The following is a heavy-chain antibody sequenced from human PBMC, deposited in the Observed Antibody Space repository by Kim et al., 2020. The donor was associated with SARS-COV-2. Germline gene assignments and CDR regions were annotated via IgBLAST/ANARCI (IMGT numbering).Heavy chain of an antibody. D-gene: IGHD6-13*01. V-gene: IGHV1-58*01. CDR2: IVVGSGNT. CDR3: AADRSSSWYKGGYGMDV. Sequence: SVKVSCKASGFTFTSSAVQWVRQARGQRLEWIGWIVVGSGNTNYAQKFQERVTITRDMSTSTAYMELSSLRSEDTAVYYCAADRSSSWYKGGYGMDVWGQGTTVTVSS. CDR1: GFTFTSSA. J-gene: IGHJ6*02.